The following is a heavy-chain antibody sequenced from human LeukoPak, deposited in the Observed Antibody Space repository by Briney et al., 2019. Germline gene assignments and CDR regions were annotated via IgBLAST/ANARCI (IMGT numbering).Heavy chain of an antibody. D-gene: IGHD2-15*01. Sequence: ASVKVSCKASGYTFTSYDINWVRQATGQGLEWMGWMNPNSGNTGYAQKFQGRVTMTTDTSTSTAYMELRSLRSDDTAVYYCARVKDIVVVVAARYYYYYGMDVWGQGTTVTVSS. CDR2: MNPNSGNT. CDR1: GYTFTSYD. J-gene: IGHJ6*02. CDR3: ARVKDIVVVVAARYYYYYGMDV. V-gene: IGHV1-8*01.